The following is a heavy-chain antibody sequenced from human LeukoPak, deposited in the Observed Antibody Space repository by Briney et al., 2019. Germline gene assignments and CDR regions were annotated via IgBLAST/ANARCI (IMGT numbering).Heavy chain of an antibody. CDR1: GSTLTEVS. CDR2: FGPQVGET. D-gene: IGHD3-10*01. J-gene: IGHJ4*02. CDR3: ATGAMVYEY. Sequence: ASVKVSCKVSGSTLTEVSIDWVRQAPGKGLECMGTFGPQVGETIHAQKLQGRLKMTADTSTDTAYMEMTSLKSEDTAVYYCATGAMVYEYWGQGTLVTVSS. V-gene: IGHV1-24*01.